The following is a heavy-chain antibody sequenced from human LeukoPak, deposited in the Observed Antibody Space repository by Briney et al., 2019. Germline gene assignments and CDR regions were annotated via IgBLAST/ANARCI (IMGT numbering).Heavy chain of an antibody. CDR1: GGSISSYY. Sequence: SETLSLTCTVSGGSISSYYWSWIRQPPGKGLEWIGYIYYSGSTNYNPSLKSRVTISVDTSKNQFSLKLSSVTAADTAVYYCARERPGQIFDYWGQGTLVTVSS. V-gene: IGHV4-59*01. CDR2: IYYSGST. CDR3: ARERPGQIFDY. J-gene: IGHJ4*02.